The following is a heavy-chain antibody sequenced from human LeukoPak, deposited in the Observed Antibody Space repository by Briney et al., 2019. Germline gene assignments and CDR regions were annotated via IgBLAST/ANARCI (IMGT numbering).Heavy chain of an antibody. CDR2: ISGSGGST. CDR1: GFTFSSYA. V-gene: IGHV3-23*01. D-gene: IGHD3-9*01. Sequence: PGGSLRLSCAASGFTFSSYAMSWVRQAPGMGLEWVSAISGSGGSTYYADSVKGRFTISRDNSKNTLYLQMNSLRAEDTAVYYCAKDFSSYYDILTGYYNRNAFDIWGQGTMVTVSS. J-gene: IGHJ3*02. CDR3: AKDFSSYYDILTGYYNRNAFDI.